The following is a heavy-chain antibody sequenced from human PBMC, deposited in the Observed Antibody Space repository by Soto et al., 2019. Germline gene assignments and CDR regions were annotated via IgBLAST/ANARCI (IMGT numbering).Heavy chain of an antibody. Sequence: QVQLQESGPGLVKPSQTLSLTCTVSGGSISRGGYYWSWIRQHPGKGLEWIGHIYYSGGTYYNPSLKSRVTISVDTSENQFSLRLSSVTAADTAVYYCARKDSGYADYMDVLGKGTTVTVSS. V-gene: IGHV4-31*03. J-gene: IGHJ6*03. CDR2: IYYSGGT. CDR1: GGSISRGGYY. CDR3: ARKDSGYADYMDV. D-gene: IGHD5-12*01.